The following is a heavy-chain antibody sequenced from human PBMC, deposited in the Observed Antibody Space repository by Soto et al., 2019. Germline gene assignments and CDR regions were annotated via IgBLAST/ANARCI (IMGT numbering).Heavy chain of an antibody. CDR1: GFTFSSYG. D-gene: IGHD4-17*01. V-gene: IGHV3-33*01. CDR3: ARNKEGTNYGMDV. CDR2: IWYDGSNK. Sequence: GGSLRLSCAASGFTFSSYGMHWVRQAPGKGLEWVAVIWYDGSNKYYADSVKGRFTISRDNSKNTLYLQMNSLRAEDTAVYYCARNKEGTNYGMDVWGQGTTVIVS. J-gene: IGHJ6*02.